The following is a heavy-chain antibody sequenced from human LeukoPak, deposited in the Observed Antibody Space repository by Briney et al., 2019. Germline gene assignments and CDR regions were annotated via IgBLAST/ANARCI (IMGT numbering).Heavy chain of an antibody. D-gene: IGHD1-7*01. CDR1: GFTFSSYW. CDR2: IKQDGSEK. J-gene: IGHJ3*02. V-gene: IGHV3-7*01. Sequence: GGSLRLSCAASGFTFSSYWMSWVRQAPGKGLEWVANIKQDGSEKYYVDSVKGRFTISRDRSKNTLYLQMGSLRAEDMAVYYCAREGIGNYNDAFDIWGQGTMVTVSS. CDR3: AREGIGNYNDAFDI.